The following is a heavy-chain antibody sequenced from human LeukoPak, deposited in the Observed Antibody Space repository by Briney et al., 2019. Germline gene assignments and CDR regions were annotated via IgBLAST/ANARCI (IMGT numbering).Heavy chain of an antibody. Sequence: SETLSLTCTVSGGSVSSGSYYWSWIRQPPGKGLEWIGYIYYSGSTNYNPSLKSRVTISVDTSKNQFSLKVSSVTAADTAVYYGARDGKDYYDSSGYCLYGMDVWGRGTTVTVSS. CDR1: GGSVSSGSYY. V-gene: IGHV4-61*01. CDR2: IYYSGST. D-gene: IGHD3-22*01. J-gene: IGHJ6*02. CDR3: ARDGKDYYDSSGYCLYGMDV.